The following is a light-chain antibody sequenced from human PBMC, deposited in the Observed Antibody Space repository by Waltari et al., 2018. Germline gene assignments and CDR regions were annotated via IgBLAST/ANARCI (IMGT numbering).Light chain of an antibody. CDR1: SSDVGGYNY. Sequence: QSALTQPASVSGSPGQSITISCTGTSSDVGGYNYVSWYQQHPGKAPKLMIYDVRKRPAGVSNRFSGSKSGNTASLTISGLQAEDEADYYCSSYTSSRVFGGGTKLTVL. CDR2: DVR. J-gene: IGLJ3*02. CDR3: SSYTSSRV. V-gene: IGLV2-14*01.